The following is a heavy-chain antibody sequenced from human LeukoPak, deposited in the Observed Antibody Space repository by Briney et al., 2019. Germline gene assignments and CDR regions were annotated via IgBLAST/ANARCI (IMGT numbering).Heavy chain of an antibody. J-gene: IGHJ4*02. D-gene: IGHD3-10*01. Sequence: PGGSLRLSCAASGFTFSSYGMHWVRQAPGKGLEWVAVISYDGSNKYYADSVKGRFTISRDNSKNTLYLQMNSLRAEDTAVYYCAKGYNKDYYGSGSYEDWGQGTLVTVSS. CDR3: AKGYNKDYYGSGSYED. V-gene: IGHV3-30*18. CDR2: ISYDGSNK. CDR1: GFTFSSYG.